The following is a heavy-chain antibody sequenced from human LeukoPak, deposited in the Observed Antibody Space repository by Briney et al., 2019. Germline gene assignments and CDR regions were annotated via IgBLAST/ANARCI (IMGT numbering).Heavy chain of an antibody. CDR1: GFTFSNYA. V-gene: IGHV3-23*01. Sequence: GGSLRLSCAASGFTFSNYAMSWVRQAPGKGLEWVSAISGSGGSTYYAGSVRGRFTISRDNSKTTLYLQMNSLRAEDTAVYYCAKDRGAVSGLFDYWGQGTLVTVSS. CDR2: ISGSGGST. D-gene: IGHD6-19*01. CDR3: AKDRGAVSGLFDY. J-gene: IGHJ4*02.